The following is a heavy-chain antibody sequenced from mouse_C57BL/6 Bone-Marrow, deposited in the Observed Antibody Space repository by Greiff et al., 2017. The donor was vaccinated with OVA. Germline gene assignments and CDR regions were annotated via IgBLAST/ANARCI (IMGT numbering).Heavy chain of an antibody. Sequence: EVMLVESGGDLVKPGGSLKLSCAASGFTFSSYGMSWVRQTPDKRLEWVATISSGGSYTYYPDSVKGRFTISRDNAKNTLYLQMSSLKSEDTAMYYCARSTMITYYFDYWGQGTTLTVSS. CDR3: ARSTMITYYFDY. J-gene: IGHJ2*01. CDR1: GFTFSSYG. CDR2: ISSGGSYT. V-gene: IGHV5-6*01. D-gene: IGHD2-4*01.